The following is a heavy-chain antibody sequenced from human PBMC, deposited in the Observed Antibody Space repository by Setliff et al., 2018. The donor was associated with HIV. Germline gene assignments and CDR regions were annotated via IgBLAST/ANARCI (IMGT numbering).Heavy chain of an antibody. CDR3: ARGLNYYGPGSYLPLGY. V-gene: IGHV4-34*01. Sequence: SETLSLTCAVYGGSFNDYYWTWIRQPPGKGLEWIGEIDHSGNIKYHASLKSRVTISKDTSKNQISLKLRSVTAADTAVYYCARGLNYYGPGSYLPLGYWGQGTLVTVSS. CDR1: GGSFNDYY. CDR2: IDHSGNI. J-gene: IGHJ4*02. D-gene: IGHD3-10*01.